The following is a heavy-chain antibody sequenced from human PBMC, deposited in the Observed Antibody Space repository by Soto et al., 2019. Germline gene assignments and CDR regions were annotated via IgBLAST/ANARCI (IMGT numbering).Heavy chain of an antibody. J-gene: IGHJ5*02. CDR3: AKDIQSPPSNSEP. Sequence: QVQLVESGGGVVQPGRSLRLSCAASGFTFSRYGMHWVRQATGRGLEWVAVISYDGSNKYYADSVKGRFTISRDNSKNTLYLQMNSLRAEDTAVYYCAKDIQSPPSNSEPWCQGTLVTVSS. CDR2: ISYDGSNK. D-gene: IGHD1-7*01. V-gene: IGHV3-30*18. CDR1: GFTFSRYG.